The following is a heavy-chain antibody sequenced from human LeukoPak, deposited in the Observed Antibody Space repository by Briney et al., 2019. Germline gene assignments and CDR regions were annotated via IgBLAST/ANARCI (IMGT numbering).Heavy chain of an antibody. D-gene: IGHD6-19*01. CDR2: INPSGGST. CDR3: ARGRLAVAGMGDYFDY. CDR1: GYTFTSFH. V-gene: IGHV1-46*01. Sequence: ASVNVSCKASGYTFTSFHMHWVRQAPGQGLEWMGIINPSGGSTTYAQKFQGRVTMTRDTSTSTVYMELSSLRSEDTAVYYCARGRLAVAGMGDYFDYWGQGTLVTVSS. J-gene: IGHJ4*02.